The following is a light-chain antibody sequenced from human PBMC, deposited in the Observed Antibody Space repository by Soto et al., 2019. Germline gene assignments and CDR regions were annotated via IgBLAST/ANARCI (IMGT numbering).Light chain of an antibody. Sequence: IVLTQSPGTLSLSPGERATLSCRASQSVRSNVAWYQQKPGQPPRLLIYDASTRATGIPSRFSGSGSVSELTLPISSLKYEDFAVYYCKQYDNWPRTFGQG. V-gene: IGKV3-15*01. CDR1: QSVRSN. CDR2: DAS. CDR3: KQYDNWPRT. J-gene: IGKJ1*01.